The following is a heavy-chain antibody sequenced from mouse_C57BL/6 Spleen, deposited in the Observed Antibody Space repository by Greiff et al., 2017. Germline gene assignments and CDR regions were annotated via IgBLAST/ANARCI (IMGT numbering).Heavy chain of an antibody. D-gene: IGHD1-1*01. CDR2: IYPSSGNT. Sequence: QVQLQQSGAELARPGASVKLSCKASGYTFTSYCIRWVKQRTGQGLEWIGEIYPSSGNTNYNEKFKGKATLTADKSSSTAYMELRSLTSEDSAVYCCARRGTTVVEGYFDVWGTGTTVTVSS. CDR1: GYTFTSYC. J-gene: IGHJ1*03. CDR3: ARRGTTVVEGYFDV. V-gene: IGHV1-81*01.